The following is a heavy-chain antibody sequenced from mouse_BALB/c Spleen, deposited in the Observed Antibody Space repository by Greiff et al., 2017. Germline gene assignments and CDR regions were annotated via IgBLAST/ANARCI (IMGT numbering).Heavy chain of an antibody. CDR3: ARKDHSLDY. CDR1: GYTFTDYW. V-gene: IGHV1-69*01. CDR2: IDTSDSYT. J-gene: IGHJ2*01. Sequence: QVQLQQPGAELVMPGASVKMSCKASGYTFTDYWMHWVKQRPGQGLEWIGAIDTSDSYTSYNQKFKGKATLTVDESSSTAYMQLSSLTSEDSAVYYCARKDHSLDYWGQGTTLTVSS.